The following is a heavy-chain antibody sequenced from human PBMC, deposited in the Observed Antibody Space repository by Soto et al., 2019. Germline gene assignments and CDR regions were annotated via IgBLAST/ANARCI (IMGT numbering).Heavy chain of an antibody. D-gene: IGHD6-13*01. CDR1: GFDLSDYY. Sequence: PGGSLRLSCAASGFDLSDYYMSWIRQAPGKGLEWVSYISSSSRTIFYADSVRGRFTISRDNAENLVYLQMGSLRAEDTALYYCARNSHHFDSWGQGTLVTVSS. CDR2: ISSSSRTI. CDR3: ARNSHHFDS. J-gene: IGHJ5*01. V-gene: IGHV3-11*01.